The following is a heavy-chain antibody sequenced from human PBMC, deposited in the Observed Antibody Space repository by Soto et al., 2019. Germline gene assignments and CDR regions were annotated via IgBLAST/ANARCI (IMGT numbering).Heavy chain of an antibody. J-gene: IGHJ5*02. Sequence: GASVKVSCKASGGTFSSYAISWVRQAPGQGLEWMGGIIPIFGTANYAQKFQGRVTITADKSTSTAYMELSSLRSEDTAVYYCARDQGSSGWYGLHWFDPWGQGTLVTVSS. CDR3: ARDQGSSGWYGLHWFDP. D-gene: IGHD6-19*01. CDR2: IIPIFGTA. V-gene: IGHV1-69*06. CDR1: GGTFSSYA.